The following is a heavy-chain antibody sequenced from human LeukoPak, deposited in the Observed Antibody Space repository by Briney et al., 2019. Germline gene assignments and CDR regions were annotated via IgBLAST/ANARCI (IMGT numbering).Heavy chain of an antibody. CDR2: ISAYNGNT. J-gene: IGHJ6*02. V-gene: IGHV1-18*01. Sequence: ASVKVSCKASGYTFTSYGVSWVRQAPGQGLEWMGWISAYNGNTNYAQKLQGRVTMTTDTSTSTAYMELRSLRSDDTAVYYCARGHIVVVPAASDPGGYYYYYGMDVWGQGTTVTVS. CDR1: GYTFTSYG. CDR3: ARGHIVVVPAASDPGGYYYYYGMDV. D-gene: IGHD2-2*01.